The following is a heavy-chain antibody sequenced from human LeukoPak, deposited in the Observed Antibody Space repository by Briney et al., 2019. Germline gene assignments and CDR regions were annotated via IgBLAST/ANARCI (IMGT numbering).Heavy chain of an antibody. D-gene: IGHD1-14*01. J-gene: IGHJ4*02. V-gene: IGHV3-30-3*01. CDR1: GFTFSSYA. Sequence: PGGSLRLSCAASGFTFSSYAMHWVRQAPGKGLEWVAVISYDGSNKYYADSVKGRFTISRDNSKNTLYLQMNSLRAEDTAVNYCARDPGTANLDYWGQGTLVTVSS. CDR3: ARDPGTANLDY. CDR2: ISYDGSNK.